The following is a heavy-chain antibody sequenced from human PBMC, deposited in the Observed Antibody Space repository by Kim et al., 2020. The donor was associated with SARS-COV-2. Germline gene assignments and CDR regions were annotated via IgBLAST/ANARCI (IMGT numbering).Heavy chain of an antibody. CDR3: ARRDSTYGGNSDY. J-gene: IGHJ4*02. V-gene: IGHV5-51*01. Sequence: CSPSFQGQVTISADKSISTAYLQWSSLKASDTAMYYCARRDSTYGGNSDYWGQGTLVTVSS. D-gene: IGHD4-17*01.